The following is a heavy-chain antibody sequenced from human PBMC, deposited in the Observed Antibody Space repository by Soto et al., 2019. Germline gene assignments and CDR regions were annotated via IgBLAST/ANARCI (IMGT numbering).Heavy chain of an antibody. CDR2: ISFSSTTI. CDR3: ARDNGIAGSFDP. V-gene: IGHV3-48*04. Sequence: PGGSLRLSCAASGFTFSSYSMNWVRQAPGKGLEWVSYISFSSTTIYYADSVKGRFTISRDNAKNSLYLQMNGLRAEDTAVYYCARDNGIAGSFDPWGQGTLVTVSS. J-gene: IGHJ5*02. CDR1: GFTFSSYS.